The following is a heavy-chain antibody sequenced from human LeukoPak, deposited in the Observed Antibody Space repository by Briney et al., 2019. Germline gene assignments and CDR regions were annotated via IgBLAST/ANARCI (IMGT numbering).Heavy chain of an antibody. D-gene: IGHD6-13*01. CDR3: ARVQQLVRGANWFDP. V-gene: IGHV1-8*01. J-gene: IGHJ5*02. Sequence: GASVKVSCKASGYTFTSYDINWVRQATGQGLEWMGWMNPNSGNTGYAQKFQGRVTMTRNTSISTAYMELSSLRSEDTAVYYCARVQQLVRGANWFDPWGQGTLVTVSS. CDR1: GYTFTSYD. CDR2: MNPNSGNT.